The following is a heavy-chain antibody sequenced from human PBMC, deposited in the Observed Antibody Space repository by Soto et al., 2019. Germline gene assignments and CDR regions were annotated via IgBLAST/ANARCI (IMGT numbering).Heavy chain of an antibody. CDR1: GCSISSGGYS. CDR3: ARVLETFFSDEGWFDP. V-gene: IGHV4-30-2*01. J-gene: IGHJ5*02. Sequence: SETLSLTCAVSGCSISSGGYSWSWIRQPPGKGLEWIGGVYHSGSTNYNPSLKSRVTMSVDKSRNQFSLRLSSVTAADTAVYYCARVLETFFSDEGWFDPWGQGTQVTVSS. D-gene: IGHD1-1*01. CDR2: VYHSGST.